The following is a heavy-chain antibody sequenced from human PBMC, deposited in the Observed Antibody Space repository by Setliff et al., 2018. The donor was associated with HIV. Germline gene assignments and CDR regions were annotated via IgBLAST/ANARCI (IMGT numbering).Heavy chain of an antibody. J-gene: IGHJ5*02. D-gene: IGHD2-15*01. CDR1: GGTFSSYV. V-gene: IGHV1-69*05. Sequence: SVKVSCKASGGTFSSYVISWVRQAPGQGPEWMGGIIPMYGVASYAQKFQGRVTITTDESTSTAYMELSSLRSEDTAVYYCALPYCSGGNCWSSASLPPAGWFDPWGQGTLVTVSS. CDR3: ALPYCSGGNCWSSASLPPAGWFDP. CDR2: IIPMYGVA.